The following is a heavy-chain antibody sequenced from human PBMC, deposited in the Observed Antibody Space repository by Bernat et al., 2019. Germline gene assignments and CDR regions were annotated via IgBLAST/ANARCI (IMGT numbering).Heavy chain of an antibody. CDR3: AKTQISLVRGVITPTWFDP. D-gene: IGHD3-10*01. CDR2: ISGSGGST. J-gene: IGHJ5*02. Sequence: EVQLLESGGGLVQPGGSLRLSCAASGFTFSSYAMSWVRQAPGKGLEWVSAISGSGGSTYYADSVKGRFTISRDNSKNTLYLQMSSLRVEDTAVYYCAKTQISLVRGVITPTWFDPWGLGTLVTVSS. CDR1: GFTFSSYA. V-gene: IGHV3-23*01.